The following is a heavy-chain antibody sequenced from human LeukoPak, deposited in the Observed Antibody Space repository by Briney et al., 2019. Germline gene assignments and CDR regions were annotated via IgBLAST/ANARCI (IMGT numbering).Heavy chain of an antibody. D-gene: IGHD2/OR15-2a*01. Sequence: GGSLRLSCLASGFSFNSYTLNWVREAPGKGLEWVSTISPVSSYTWYAESVKGRFTISRDNPKNSLYLQMDSLRAEDTAVYYCVRDVSRRIGMDVWGQGTTVTVSS. CDR3: VRDVSRRIGMDV. V-gene: IGHV3-21*01. CDR2: ISPVSSYT. J-gene: IGHJ6*02. CDR1: GFSFNSYT.